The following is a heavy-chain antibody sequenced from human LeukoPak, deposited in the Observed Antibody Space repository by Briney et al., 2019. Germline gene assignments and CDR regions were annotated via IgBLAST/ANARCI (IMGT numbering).Heavy chain of an antibody. J-gene: IGHJ4*02. V-gene: IGHV3-23*01. Sequence: GGSLRLSCAASGFSFTNAWMSWVRQAPGKGLEWVSGIGVGGGDTYYADSVKGRFTISRDNSKNTLYLQMNSLRAEDTAVYYCAKELYYYDSSGSFDYWGQGTLVAVSS. CDR3: AKELYYYDSSGSFDY. CDR1: GFSFTNAW. CDR2: IGVGGGDT. D-gene: IGHD3-22*01.